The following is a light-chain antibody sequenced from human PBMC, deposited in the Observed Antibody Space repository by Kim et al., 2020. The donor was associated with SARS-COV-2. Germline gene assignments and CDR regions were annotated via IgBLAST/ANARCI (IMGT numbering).Light chain of an antibody. J-gene: IGLJ7*01. CDR3: AAWDDTLYGRV. Sequence: GQRVTISCSGSTSNIGNYPVSWYQQVPGTAPKLLIYGNDERPSRVPDRFSGSKSGTSASLAINGLQSDDEADYYCAAWDDTLYGRVFGGGTQLTVL. CDR2: GND. V-gene: IGLV1-44*01. CDR1: TSNIGNYP.